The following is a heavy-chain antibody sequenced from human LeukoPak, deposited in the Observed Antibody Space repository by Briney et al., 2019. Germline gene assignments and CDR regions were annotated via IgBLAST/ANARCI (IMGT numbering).Heavy chain of an antibody. CDR3: ARGGRGWFDP. CDR1: GFTFSSYW. V-gene: IGHV3-7*01. CDR2: INQDGSEK. D-gene: IGHD3-10*01. Sequence: GGSLRLSCAASGFTFSSYWMTWVRQAPGKGLEWVANINQDGSEKYYVDSVKGRFTISRDNARNSLYLQMNSLRAEDTAVYYCARGGRGWFDPWGQGTLVTVSS. J-gene: IGHJ5*02.